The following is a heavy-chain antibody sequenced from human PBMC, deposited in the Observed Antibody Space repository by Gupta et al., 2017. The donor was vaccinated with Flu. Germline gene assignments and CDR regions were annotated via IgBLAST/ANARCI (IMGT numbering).Heavy chain of an antibody. J-gene: IGHJ4*02. V-gene: IGHV3-23*01. CDR3: TKDAVPYCSNGLCYMTHRSYFDY. Sequence: QAPGKGLEWVSTVGAGADTTFYADSVKGRFTIARDNSKNTLYLQMDSLRAEDTALYYCTKDAVPYCSNGLCYMTHRSYFDYWGQGSLVTVSS. CDR2: VGAGADTT. D-gene: IGHD2-8*01.